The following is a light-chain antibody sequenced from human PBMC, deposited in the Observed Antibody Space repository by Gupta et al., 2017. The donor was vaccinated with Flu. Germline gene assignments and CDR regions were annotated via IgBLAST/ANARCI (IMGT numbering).Light chain of an antibody. V-gene: IGKV1-9*01. J-gene: IGKJ4*02. CDR3: QRFYTYPGT. Sequence: PSCLSATVGDRVAITCRASQANSRSLAWYQQKSGERPKLLIYAVSTLQTAVPARFSGSGSGTEFTLTISSLQPEDAGIYYCQRFYTYPGTFGEGTKVEVK. CDR1: QANSRS. CDR2: AVS.